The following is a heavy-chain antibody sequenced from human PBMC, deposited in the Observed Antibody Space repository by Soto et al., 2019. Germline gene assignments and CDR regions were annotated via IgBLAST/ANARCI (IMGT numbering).Heavy chain of an antibody. CDR1: GFNFSSYA. CDR2: IGVSGDTT. D-gene: IGHD3-10*01. J-gene: IGHJ4*02. CDR3: AKVRRFGELRSLY. V-gene: IGHV3-23*01. Sequence: EVQLLESGGGLVQPGGSLRLSCAASGFNFSSYAMSWVRQAPGKGLEWVSAIGVSGDTTYYADSVKGRFTISRDNSNNTLYLQMGSLRAEETAVYYCAKVRRFGELRSLYWGQGTLVTVSS.